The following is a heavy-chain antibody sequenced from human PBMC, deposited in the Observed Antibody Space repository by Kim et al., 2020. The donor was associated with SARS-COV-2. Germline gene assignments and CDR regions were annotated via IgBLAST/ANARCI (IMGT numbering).Heavy chain of an antibody. Sequence: SETLSLTRTVSGYSISSGYYWGWIRQPPGKGLEWIGTIYHSGSTYYNPSLKSRVTISVDTSKNQFSLKLSSVTATDTAVYYCARGYGAAADQWVWGQGTTVTVSS. J-gene: IGHJ6*02. CDR3: ARGYGAAADQWV. CDR1: GYSISSGYY. V-gene: IGHV4-38-2*02. D-gene: IGHD6-13*01. CDR2: IYHSGST.